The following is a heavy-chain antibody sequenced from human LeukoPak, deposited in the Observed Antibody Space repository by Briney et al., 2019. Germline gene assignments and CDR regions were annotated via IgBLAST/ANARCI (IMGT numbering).Heavy chain of an antibody. CDR1: GFTFSDYY. CDR3: ARATYGSGSYIWFDP. Sequence: SGGSLRLSCAASGFTFSDYYMSWIRQAPGKGLEWVSYISSSGSTIYYADSVKGRFTISRDNAKNSLYLPMNSLRAEDTAVYYCARATYGSGSYIWFDPWGQGTLVTVSS. V-gene: IGHV3-11*01. D-gene: IGHD3-10*01. J-gene: IGHJ5*02. CDR2: ISSSGSTI.